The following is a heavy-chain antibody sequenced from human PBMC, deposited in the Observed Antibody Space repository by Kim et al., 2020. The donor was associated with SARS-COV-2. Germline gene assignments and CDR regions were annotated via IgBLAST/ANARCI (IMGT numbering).Heavy chain of an antibody. CDR1: GFIFHSRW. CDR2: IDPSDSYT. Sequence: GESLKISCKGSGFIFHSRWITWVRQTPGKGLEWLGRIDPSDSYTDYSPSLQGHVVISADKSISTAYLQWSSLRASDTGIYYCAIYDSALDFWGQGTLVTVS. V-gene: IGHV5-10-1*01. J-gene: IGHJ4*02. CDR3: AIYDSALDF. D-gene: IGHD3-16*01.